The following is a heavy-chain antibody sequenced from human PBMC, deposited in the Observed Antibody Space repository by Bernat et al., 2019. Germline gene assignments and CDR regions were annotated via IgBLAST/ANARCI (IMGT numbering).Heavy chain of an antibody. CDR2: ISAYNGNT. V-gene: IGHV1-18*01. Sequence: QVQLVQSGAEVKKPGASVKVSCKASGYTFTSYGISWVRQAPGQGLEWMGWISAYNGNTNYAQKLQGRVTMTTDTSTSTAYMELRSLRSDDTAVYYCARHCSGGSCYSGDYYYGMDVWGQGTTVTFSS. CDR1: GYTFTSYG. J-gene: IGHJ6*02. CDR3: ARHCSGGSCYSGDYYYGMDV. D-gene: IGHD2-15*01.